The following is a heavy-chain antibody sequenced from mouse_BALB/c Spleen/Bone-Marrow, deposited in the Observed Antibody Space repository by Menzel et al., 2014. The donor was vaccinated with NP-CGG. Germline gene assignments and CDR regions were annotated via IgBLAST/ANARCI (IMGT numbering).Heavy chain of an antibody. J-gene: IGHJ3*01. D-gene: IGHD2-1*01. Sequence: EVQVVESGGGLVQPGGSLRLSCATSGFTFTDYYMSWVRQPPGKALEWLGFIRNKANGYTTEYSASVKGRFTISRDNSQSILYLQMNTLRAEDSATYYCARDYGNYVRFAYWGQGTLVTVPA. CDR2: IRNKANGYTT. V-gene: IGHV7-3*02. CDR1: GFTFTDYY. CDR3: ARDYGNYVRFAY.